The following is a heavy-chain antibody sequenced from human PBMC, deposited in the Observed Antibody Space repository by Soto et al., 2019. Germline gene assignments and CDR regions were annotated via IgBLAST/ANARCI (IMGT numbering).Heavy chain of an antibody. CDR1: GFTFSSYS. J-gene: IGHJ3*02. V-gene: IGHV3-48*02. D-gene: IGHD3-3*01. CDR3: ARDPYYDFWSGYYDAFDI. CDR2: ISSSSSTI. Sequence: EVQLVESGGGLVQPGGSLRLSCAASGFTFSSYSMSWVRQAPGKGLEWVSYISSSSSTIYYADSVKGRFTISRDNAKNSLYLQMNSLRDEDTAVYYCARDPYYDFWSGYYDAFDIWGQGTMVTVSS.